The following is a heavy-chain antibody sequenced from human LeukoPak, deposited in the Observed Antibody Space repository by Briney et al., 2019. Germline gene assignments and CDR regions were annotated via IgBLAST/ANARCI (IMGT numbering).Heavy chain of an antibody. CDR3: AKGRGRAVDGRAWFDP. V-gene: IGHV3-23*01. D-gene: IGHD6-19*01. CDR2: ITSRDDIT. Sequence: PGGSLRLSCAAPGFSFSNFAMSWVRQAPGKGLEWVSSITSRDDITYYSESVKGRFAISRDNAKNMLYLQMNSLRPEDTAIYSCAKGRGRAVDGRAWFDPWGLGTLVTVSS. J-gene: IGHJ5*02. CDR1: GFSFSNFA.